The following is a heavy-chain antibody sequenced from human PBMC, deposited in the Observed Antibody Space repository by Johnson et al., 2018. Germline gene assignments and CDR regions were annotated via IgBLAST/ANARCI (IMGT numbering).Heavy chain of an antibody. Sequence: EVQLVESGGGLVQPGRSLRLSCAASGFIFDDYAMHWVRQAPGKGLEWVSGIRWNSGSIDYADSVKGRFTISRDNAKKSLYLQMNSLRAEDTAFYYWAKDIHIRTVITGADYWGQGTLVTVAS. CDR2: IRWNSGSI. V-gene: IGHV3-9*01. CDR1: GFIFDDYA. D-gene: IGHD4-17*01. CDR3: AKDIHIRTVITGADY. J-gene: IGHJ4*02.